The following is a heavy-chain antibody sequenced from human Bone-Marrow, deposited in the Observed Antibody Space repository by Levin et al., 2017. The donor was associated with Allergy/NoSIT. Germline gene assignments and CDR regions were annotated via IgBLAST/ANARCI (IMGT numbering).Heavy chain of an antibody. Sequence: GGSLRLSCAASGFTFSSYSMNWVRQAPGKGLEWVSYISSSSSTIYYADSVKGRFTISRDNAKNSLYLQMNSLRAEDTAVYYCARDPGYYDSSGYRLLYYFDYWGQGTLVTVSS. D-gene: IGHD3-22*01. CDR3: ARDPGYYDSSGYRLLYYFDY. CDR2: ISSSSSTI. J-gene: IGHJ4*02. V-gene: IGHV3-48*04. CDR1: GFTFSSYS.